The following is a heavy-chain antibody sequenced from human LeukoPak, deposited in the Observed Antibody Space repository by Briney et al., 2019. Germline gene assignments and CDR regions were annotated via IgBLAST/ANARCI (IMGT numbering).Heavy chain of an antibody. CDR2: IYYSGST. D-gene: IGHD1-26*01. V-gene: IGHV4-59*01. CDR3: ARTFSESYYYYGMDV. Sequence: SETLSLTCTVSGGSMSNYYWTWIRQPPGKGLEWIGYIYYSGSTNYNPSLKSRVTISVDTSKNQFSLKLSSVTAADTAVYYCARTFSESYYYYGMDVWGQGTTVTVSS. CDR1: GGSMSNYY. J-gene: IGHJ6*02.